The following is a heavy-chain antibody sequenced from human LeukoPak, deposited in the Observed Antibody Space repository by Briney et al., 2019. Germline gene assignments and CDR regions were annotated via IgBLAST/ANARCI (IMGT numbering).Heavy chain of an antibody. Sequence: PGGSLRLSCAASGFTFNGYWMSWVRQAPGKGLEWVANLNQDGSEKYYVDSVRGRFTISRDNAKNSLYLQMNTLRAEDTAAYYCARFGVPDSSGTSFQHWGQGTLVTVSS. CDR1: GFTFNGYW. CDR3: ARFGVPDSSGTSFQH. CDR2: LNQDGSEK. D-gene: IGHD3-22*01. J-gene: IGHJ1*01. V-gene: IGHV3-7*01.